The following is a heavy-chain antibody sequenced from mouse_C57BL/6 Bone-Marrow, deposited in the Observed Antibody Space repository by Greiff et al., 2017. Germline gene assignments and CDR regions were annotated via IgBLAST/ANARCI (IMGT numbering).Heavy chain of an antibody. CDR1: EYESPSHD. CDR3: ARHRGVTTYYYAMDY. CDR2: INSDGGST. D-gene: IGHD2-1*01. J-gene: IGHJ4*01. Sequence: EVKLMESGGGLVQPGESLKLSCESNEYESPSHDMSWVRKTPEKRLELVAAINSDGGSTYYPDTMERRFIISRDNTKKTLYLQMSSLRSEDTALYYCARHRGVTTYYYAMDYWGQGTSVTVSS. V-gene: IGHV5-2*01.